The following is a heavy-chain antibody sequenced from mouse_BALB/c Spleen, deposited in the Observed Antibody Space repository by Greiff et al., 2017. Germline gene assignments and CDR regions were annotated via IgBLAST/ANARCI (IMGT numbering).Heavy chain of an antibody. J-gene: IGHJ2*01. CDR1: GFTFSSFG. CDR2: ISSGSSTI. Sequence: EVKVVESGGGLVQPGGSRKLSCAASGFTFSSFGMHWVRQAPEKGLEWVAYISSGSSTIYYADTVKGRFTISRDNPKNTLFLQMTSLRSEDTAMYYCARSAYGNFFDYWGQGTTLTVSS. V-gene: IGHV5-17*02. CDR3: ARSAYGNFFDY. D-gene: IGHD2-1*01.